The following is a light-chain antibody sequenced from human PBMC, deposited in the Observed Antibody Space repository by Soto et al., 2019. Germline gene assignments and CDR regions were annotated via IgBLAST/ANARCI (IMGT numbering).Light chain of an antibody. Sequence: DIQLTQSPSSLSASVGDRVTITCRASEVIGIDVAWYHQKPGKAPQRLIYGATSLQGGVPTRFSGSGSGTEFTLTISSLQPEDFATYYCLQHNAFPYTFGQGTKLEIK. J-gene: IGKJ2*01. CDR1: EVIGID. V-gene: IGKV1-17*01. CDR3: LQHNAFPYT. CDR2: GAT.